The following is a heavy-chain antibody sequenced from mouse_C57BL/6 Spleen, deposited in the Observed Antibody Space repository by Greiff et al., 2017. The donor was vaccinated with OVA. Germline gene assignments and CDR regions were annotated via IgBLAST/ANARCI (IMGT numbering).Heavy chain of an antibody. CDR1: GFTFSSYA. D-gene: IGHD2-2*01. CDR2: ISDGGSYT. V-gene: IGHV5-4*01. Sequence: VQLKESGGGLVKPGGSLKLSCAASGFTFSSYAMSWVRQTPEKRLEWVATISDGGSYTYYPDNVKGRFTISRDNAKNNLYLQMSHLKSEDTAMYYCAREDGYDYFDYWGQGTTLTVSS. CDR3: AREDGYDYFDY. J-gene: IGHJ2*01.